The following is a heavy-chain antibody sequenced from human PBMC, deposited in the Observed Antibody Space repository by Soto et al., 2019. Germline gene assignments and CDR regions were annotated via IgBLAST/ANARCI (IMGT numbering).Heavy chain of an antibody. CDR3: ARPIQDYFATSAQSAWFDP. J-gene: IGHJ5*02. Sequence: QVQLVQSGAEVKKPGSSVKVSCKTSGGTFGSYAISWVRQAPGQGLEWMGGIIPIFSTPNYAQKFQGRVTITADESTSTAYMELSSLRSEDTAVYYCARPIQDYFATSAQSAWFDPWGQGTLVTVSS. CDR2: IIPIFSTP. D-gene: IGHD3-22*01. CDR1: GGTFGSYA. V-gene: IGHV1-69*12.